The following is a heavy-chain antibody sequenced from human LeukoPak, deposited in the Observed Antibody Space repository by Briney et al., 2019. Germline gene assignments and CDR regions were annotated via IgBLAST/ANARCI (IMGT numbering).Heavy chain of an antibody. Sequence: GRSLRLSCAASGFTFDDYAMHWVRQAPGKGLEWVSGISWNSGSIGYADSVKGRFTISRDNSKNTLYLQMNSLRAEDTAVYYCAKDRSIFGVVNWFDPWGQGTLVTVSS. CDR1: GFTFDDYA. J-gene: IGHJ5*02. V-gene: IGHV3-9*01. CDR3: AKDRSIFGVVNWFDP. CDR2: ISWNSGSI. D-gene: IGHD3-3*01.